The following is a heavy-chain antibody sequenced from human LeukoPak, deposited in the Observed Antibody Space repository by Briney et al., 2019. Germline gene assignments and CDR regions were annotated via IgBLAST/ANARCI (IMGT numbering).Heavy chain of an antibody. Sequence: ASVKVSCKASGYTFTGYYMHWVRQAPGQGLEWMGWINPNSGGTNYAQKFQGRVTMTKDTSTNTAYMELRSLRSDDTALYYCARDGGSGWTYGDNWGQGTLVTVSS. CDR3: ARDGGSGWTYGDN. D-gene: IGHD6-19*01. J-gene: IGHJ4*02. CDR1: GYTFTGYY. CDR2: INPNSGGT. V-gene: IGHV1-2*02.